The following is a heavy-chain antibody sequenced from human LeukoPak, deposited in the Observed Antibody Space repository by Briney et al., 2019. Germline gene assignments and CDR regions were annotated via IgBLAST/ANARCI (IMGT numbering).Heavy chain of an antibody. Sequence: ASVKVSCKASGYTFTGAYIHWVRQAPGQGPEWMGWINSYSGGTNYAQKFQGRVTLTRDTSLGTAYMELSRLRSDDTAVYYCARQGEAASFDYWGQGTLVTVSS. CDR2: INSYSGGT. J-gene: IGHJ4*02. CDR1: GYTFTGAY. CDR3: ARQGEAASFDY. V-gene: IGHV1-2*02. D-gene: IGHD6-13*01.